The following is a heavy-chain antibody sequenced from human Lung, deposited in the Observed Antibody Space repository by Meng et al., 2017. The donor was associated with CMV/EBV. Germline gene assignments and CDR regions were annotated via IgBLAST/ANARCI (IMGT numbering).Heavy chain of an antibody. CDR3: ARRESRVMVPANLRWFDP. CDR1: GGSFSDYY. J-gene: IGHJ5*02. V-gene: IGHV4-34*01. D-gene: IGHD2-8*01. CDR2: VDHRGST. Sequence: SETLSLXCAVYGGSFSDYYWSWFRQPPGEALEWIGEVDHRGSTNYNPSLRSRATISIDTSKLQFSLRLASVTAADSAVYFCARRESRVMVPANLRWFDPWGQGTRVXVSS.